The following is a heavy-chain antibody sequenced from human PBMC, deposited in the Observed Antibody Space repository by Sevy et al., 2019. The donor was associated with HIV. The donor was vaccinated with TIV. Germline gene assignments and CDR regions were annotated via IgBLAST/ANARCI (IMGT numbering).Heavy chain of an antibody. V-gene: IGHV1-18*01. Sequence: ASVQVSCKASGYTFTSYGISWVRQAPGQGLEWMGWISAYNGNTNYVQKLQGRVTMTTDTSTSIAYMELRSLRSDDTAVYYCTSTMTTVTTFDYWGQGTLVTVSS. J-gene: IGHJ4*02. CDR1: GYTFTSYG. D-gene: IGHD4-17*01. CDR2: ISAYNGNT. CDR3: TSTMTTVTTFDY.